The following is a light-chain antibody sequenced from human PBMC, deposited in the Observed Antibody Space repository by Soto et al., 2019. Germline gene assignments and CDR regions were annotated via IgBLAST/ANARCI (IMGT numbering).Light chain of an antibody. CDR2: ENN. J-gene: IGLJ3*02. Sequence: QSVLTQPPSVSAARGQKVTISCSGSSSNIGNSYVSWYHHLPGTAPKLLIYENNKRPSGIPDRFSGSKSGTSATLGITGLQTGDEADYYCGTWDNSLSAWVFGGGTKLTVL. CDR1: SSNIGNSY. CDR3: GTWDNSLSAWV. V-gene: IGLV1-51*02.